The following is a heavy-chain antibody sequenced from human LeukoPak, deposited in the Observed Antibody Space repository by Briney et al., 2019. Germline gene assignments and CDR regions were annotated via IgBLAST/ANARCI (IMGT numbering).Heavy chain of an antibody. CDR3: ATGIQLWFY. CDR1: GFTFSSHS. Sequence: GGSLRLSCAASGFTFSSHSMNWVRQAPGKGLEWVSYISSSSSTIYYADSVKGRFTISRDNAKNSLYPQMNSLRAEDTAVYYCATGIQLWFYWGQGTLVTVSS. D-gene: IGHD5-18*01. CDR2: ISSSSSTI. V-gene: IGHV3-48*01. J-gene: IGHJ4*02.